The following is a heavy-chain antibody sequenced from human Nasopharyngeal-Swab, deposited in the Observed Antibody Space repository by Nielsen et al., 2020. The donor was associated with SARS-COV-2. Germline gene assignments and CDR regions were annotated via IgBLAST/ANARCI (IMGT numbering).Heavy chain of an antibody. V-gene: IGHV1-3*01. CDR2: INAGNGNT. Sequence: ASVKVSCKASGYTFTSYAMHWVRQAPGQRLEWMGWINAGNGNTKYSQKFQGRVTITRDTSASTAYMELGSLRSEDTAVYYCARDITFGGVIAPYFDYWGQGTLVTVSS. CDR1: GYTFTSYA. CDR3: ARDITFGGVIAPYFDY. J-gene: IGHJ4*02. D-gene: IGHD3-16*02.